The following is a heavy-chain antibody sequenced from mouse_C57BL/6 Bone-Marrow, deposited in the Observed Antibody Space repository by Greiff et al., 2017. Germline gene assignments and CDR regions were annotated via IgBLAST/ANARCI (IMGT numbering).Heavy chain of an antibody. CDR3: VRQRPLSMDY. D-gene: IGHD2-12*01. V-gene: IGHV10-1*01. J-gene: IGHJ4*01. Sequence: EVQLQQSGGGLVQPKGSLKLSCAASGFSFNTYAMNWVRQAPGKGLEWVARIRSKSNNYATYYADSVKDRFTISRDDSESMLYLQMNNLKTEDTAMYYCVRQRPLSMDYWGQGTSVTVSS. CDR1: GFSFNTYA. CDR2: IRSKSNNYAT.